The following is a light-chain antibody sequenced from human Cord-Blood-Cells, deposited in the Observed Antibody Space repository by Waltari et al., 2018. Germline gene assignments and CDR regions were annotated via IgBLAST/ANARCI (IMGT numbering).Light chain of an antibody. CDR2: EGS. V-gene: IGLV2-23*01. Sequence: QSALTQPASVSGSPGQSITISCTGTSSDVGSYNLVSWYQQHPGKAPKLMIYEGSKRPSGVSNRFSGSKSGKTASRTSSGLQAEDEADYYCCSYAGSSTVVFGGGTKLTVL. CDR1: SSDVGSYNL. J-gene: IGLJ2*01. CDR3: CSYAGSSTVV.